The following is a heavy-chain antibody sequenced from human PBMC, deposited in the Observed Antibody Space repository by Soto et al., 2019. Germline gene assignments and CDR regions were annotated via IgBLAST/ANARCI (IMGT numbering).Heavy chain of an antibody. CDR2: IIPIFGTA. CDR1: GGTFSSSP. Sequence: SVKVSCKASGGTFSSSPINWVRQAPGQGLEWMGGIIPIFGTANYAQKFQGRVTITADKSTSTAYMELSSLRSEDTAVYYCATGDNMVATPTFDYWGQGTLVTVSS. V-gene: IGHV1-69*06. D-gene: IGHD5-12*01. J-gene: IGHJ4*02. CDR3: ATGDNMVATPTFDY.